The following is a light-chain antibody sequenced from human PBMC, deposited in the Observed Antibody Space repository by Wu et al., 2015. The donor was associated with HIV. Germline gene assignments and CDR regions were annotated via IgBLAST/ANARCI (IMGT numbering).Light chain of an antibody. J-gene: IGKJ5*01. CDR3: QQFNSYPIT. V-gene: IGKV1-13*02. Sequence: DRVTITXRASQGMTNALAWYQVKPGKAPKLLIYSASSLQSGVPSRFSGSGSGTDFTLTISRVQPEDLATYYCQQFNSYPITFGQGTRLEIK. CDR1: QGMTNA. CDR2: SAS.